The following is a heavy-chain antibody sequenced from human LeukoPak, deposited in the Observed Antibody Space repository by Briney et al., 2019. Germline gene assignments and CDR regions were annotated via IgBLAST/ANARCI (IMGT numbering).Heavy chain of an antibody. V-gene: IGHV6-1*01. J-gene: IGHJ4*02. CDR1: GDSVSSNSAA. D-gene: IGHD3-10*01. CDR2: TYYRSKWYN. Sequence: SQTLSLTCAISGDSVSSNSAAWNWIRQSPSRGFEWLGRTYYRSKWYNDYAVSVKSRITINPDTSKNQFSLQLNSVTPEDTAVYYCARDETKNFGSGSDNASDGGLDYWGQGTLVTVSS. CDR3: ARDETKNFGSGSDNASDGGLDY.